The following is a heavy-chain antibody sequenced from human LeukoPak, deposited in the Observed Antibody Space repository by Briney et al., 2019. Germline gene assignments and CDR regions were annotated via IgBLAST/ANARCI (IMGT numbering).Heavy chain of an antibody. V-gene: IGHV3-21*01. CDR3: AGDPGWLADWGVYYYYYMDA. CDR2: ISSSSSYI. CDR1: GFTFSSYS. Sequence: GGSLRLSCAASGFTFSSYSMNWVRQAPGKGLEWVSSISSSSSYIYYADSVKGRFTISRDNAKNSLYLQMNSLRAEDTAVYYCAGDPGWLADWGVYYYYYMDAWGKGTTVTISS. D-gene: IGHD6-19*01. J-gene: IGHJ6*03.